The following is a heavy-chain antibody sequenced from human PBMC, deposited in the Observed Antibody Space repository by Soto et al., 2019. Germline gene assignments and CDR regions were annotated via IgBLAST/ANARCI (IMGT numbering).Heavy chain of an antibody. CDR3: ASSTYYDFWSGRGRYYYYYMDV. J-gene: IGHJ6*03. V-gene: IGHV4-59*01. Sequence: SETLSLTCTVSGGSISSYYWSWIRQPPGKGLEWIGYIYYSGSTNYNPSLKSRVTISVDTSKNQFSLKLSSVTAADTAVYYCASSTYYDFWSGRGRYYYYYMDVRGKGTTVTVSS. D-gene: IGHD3-3*01. CDR1: GGSISSYY. CDR2: IYYSGST.